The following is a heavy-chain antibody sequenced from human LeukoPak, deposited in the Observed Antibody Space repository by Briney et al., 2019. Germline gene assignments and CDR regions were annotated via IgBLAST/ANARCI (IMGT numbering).Heavy chain of an antibody. Sequence: ASVKVSCKASGYTFTGYYMHWVRQAPGQGLEWMGWINPNSGGTNYAQKFQGRVTMTRDTSISTAYMELSRLRSEDTAVYYCARVGYYYDSSGYYHGYWGQGTLVTVSS. V-gene: IGHV1-2*02. CDR3: ARVGYYYDSSGYYHGY. CDR2: INPNSGGT. CDR1: GYTFTGYY. D-gene: IGHD3-22*01. J-gene: IGHJ4*02.